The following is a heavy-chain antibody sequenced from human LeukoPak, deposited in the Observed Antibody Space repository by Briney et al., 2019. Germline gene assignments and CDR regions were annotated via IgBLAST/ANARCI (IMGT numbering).Heavy chain of an antibody. J-gene: IGHJ1*01. CDR1: GFTFSSYA. D-gene: IGHD2-21*02. V-gene: IGHV3-23*01. CDR2: ISGSGGST. CDR3: AKELCGGDCYSGPQYFQH. Sequence: VGSLRLSCAASGFTFSSYAMSWVRLAPGKGLEWVSAISGSGGSTYYADSVKGRFTISRDNSKNTLYLQMNSLRAEDTAVYYCAKELCGGDCYSGPQYFQHWGQGTLVTVSS.